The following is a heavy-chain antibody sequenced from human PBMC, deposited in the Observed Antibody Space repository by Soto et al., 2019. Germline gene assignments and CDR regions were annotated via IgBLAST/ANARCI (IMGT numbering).Heavy chain of an antibody. CDR1: GFTFTSSA. J-gene: IGHJ6*02. V-gene: IGHV1-58*01. D-gene: IGHD3-10*01. CDR2: IVVGSGNT. CDR3: AAVLKASVRGVTFGMDV. Sequence: GASVKVSCKASGFTFTSSAVQWVRQARGQRLEWIGWIVVGSGNTNYAQKFQERVTITRDMSTGTAYMELSSLRSEDTAVYYCAAVLKASVRGVTFGMDVWGQGTTVTVSS.